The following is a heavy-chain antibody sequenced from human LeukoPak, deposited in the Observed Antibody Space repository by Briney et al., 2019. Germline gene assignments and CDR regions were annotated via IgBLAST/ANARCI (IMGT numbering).Heavy chain of an antibody. CDR1: GGSISSSNW. J-gene: IGHJ4*02. Sequence: SETLSLTCAVSGGSISSSNWWSWVRQPPGKGLEWIGEIYHSGSTNYNPSLKSRVTISVDKPKNQFSLKLRSVTAADTAVYYCARRVWGSYRYSHWGQGTLVTVSS. V-gene: IGHV4-4*02. D-gene: IGHD3-16*02. CDR2: IYHSGST. CDR3: ARRVWGSYRYSH.